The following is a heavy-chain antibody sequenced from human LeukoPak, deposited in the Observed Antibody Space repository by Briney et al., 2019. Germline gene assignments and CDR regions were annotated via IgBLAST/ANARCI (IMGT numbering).Heavy chain of an antibody. CDR2: ISSSSSTI. CDR1: GFTFSSYS. V-gene: IGHV3-48*01. CDR3: ASGDDFWSGSNPPDY. Sequence: GGSLRLSCAASGFTFSSYSMNWVRQAPGKGLEWVSYISSSSSTIYYADSVKGRFTISRDNAKNSLYLQMNSLRAEDTAVYYCASGDDFWSGSNPPDYWGQGTLVTVSS. J-gene: IGHJ4*02. D-gene: IGHD3-3*01.